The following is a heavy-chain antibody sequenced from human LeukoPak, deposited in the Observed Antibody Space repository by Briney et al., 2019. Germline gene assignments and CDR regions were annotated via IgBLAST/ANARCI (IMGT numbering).Heavy chain of an antibody. Sequence: PSETLSLTCSVSGDSVRSTIYYWAWIRQPPGKGLEWIGSGYYSGHTFYNPSLKGRVTIFVDTSKNQFSLKLTSVTAADTAIYYCARQGGSNYGFGHDSWGQGTLVTVSS. D-gene: IGHD5-18*01. CDR2: GYYSGHT. V-gene: IGHV4-39*01. CDR1: GDSVRSTIYY. CDR3: ARQGGSNYGFGHDS. J-gene: IGHJ4*02.